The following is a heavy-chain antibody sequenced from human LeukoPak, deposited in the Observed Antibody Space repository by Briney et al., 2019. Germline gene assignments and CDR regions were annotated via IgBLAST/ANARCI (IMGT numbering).Heavy chain of an antibody. V-gene: IGHV3-21*04. CDR3: VRENHGTFDY. CDR2: ISSSSTNK. CDR1: GFSFSTYY. D-gene: IGHD1-14*01. J-gene: IGHJ4*02. Sequence: GGSLRLSCAASGFSFSTYYVNWDRQAPGKGLEWVSCISSSSTNKDYADSVRGRFAISRDNAKNSLYLQMNSLRADDTAVYYCVRENHGTFDYWGQGSLATVSS.